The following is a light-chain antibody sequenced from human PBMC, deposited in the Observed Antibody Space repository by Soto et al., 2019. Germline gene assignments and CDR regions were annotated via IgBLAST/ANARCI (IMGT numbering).Light chain of an antibody. V-gene: IGKV1-33*01. CDR1: HDITTY. CDR2: DAS. Sequence: DIQMTQSPSSLSASVGDRVTITCQASHDITTYLNWYQHKPGKAPKLLIYDASILEAGVPSRFSGSGSGTDFTITISNPQPEDVATYYCQKCDYLPIFGHGTTVDFK. CDR3: QKCDYLPI. J-gene: IGKJ3*01.